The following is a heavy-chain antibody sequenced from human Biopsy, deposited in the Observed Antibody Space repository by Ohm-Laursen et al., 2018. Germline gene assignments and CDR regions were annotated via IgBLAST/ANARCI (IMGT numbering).Heavy chain of an antibody. D-gene: IGHD6-19*01. V-gene: IGHV4-34*01. CDR2: INHSGST. Sequence: TLSLTCAVYGGSFSGYYWSWIRQLPGKGLEWIGEINHSGSTNYNPSLKSRVTISVDTSKNQFSLKLSSVTAADTAVYYCARGRLRAVARFDYWGQGTLVTVSS. J-gene: IGHJ4*02. CDR3: ARGRLRAVARFDY. CDR1: GGSFSGYY.